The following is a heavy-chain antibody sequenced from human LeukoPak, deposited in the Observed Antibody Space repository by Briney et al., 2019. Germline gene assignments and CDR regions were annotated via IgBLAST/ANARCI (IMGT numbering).Heavy chain of an antibody. CDR1: GGSISSGGYY. D-gene: IGHD2-21*01. V-gene: IGHV4-30-2*01. Sequence: SETLSLTCTVSGGSISSGGYYWSWIRQPPGKGLEWIGYIYHSGSTYYNPSLKSRVTISVDRSRNQFSLKLSSVTAADTAVYYCARAPIPRLGARFDPWGQGTLVTVSS. CDR2: IYHSGST. CDR3: ARAPIPRLGARFDP. J-gene: IGHJ5*02.